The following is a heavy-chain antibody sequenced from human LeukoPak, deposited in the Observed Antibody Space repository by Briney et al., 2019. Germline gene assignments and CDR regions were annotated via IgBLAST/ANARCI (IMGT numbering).Heavy chain of an antibody. J-gene: IGHJ4*02. V-gene: IGHV1-18*04. CDR2: ISAYNGNT. CDR3: ARVRPAALFDY. CDR1: GYTFTGYY. D-gene: IGHD2-2*01. Sequence: ASVKVSCKASGYTFTGYYMHWVRQAPGQGLEWMGWISAYNGNTNYAQKLQGRVTMTTDTSTSTAYMELRSLRSDDTAVYYCARVRPAALFDYWGQGTLVTVSS.